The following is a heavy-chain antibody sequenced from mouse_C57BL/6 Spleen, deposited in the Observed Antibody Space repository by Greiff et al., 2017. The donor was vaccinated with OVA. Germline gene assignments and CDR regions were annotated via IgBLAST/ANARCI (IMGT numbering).Heavy chain of an antibody. CDR1: GYSITSDY. Sequence: EVHLVESGPGLAKPSQTLSLTCSVTGYSITSDYWNWIRKFPGNKLEYMGYISYSGSTYYNPSLKSRISIIRDTSNNQYYLQLNSVTTEDTATYYCARAFITTLVGYFDVWGTGTTVTVSS. CDR3: ARAFITTLVGYFDV. V-gene: IGHV3-8*01. CDR2: ISYSGST. D-gene: IGHD1-1*01. J-gene: IGHJ1*03.